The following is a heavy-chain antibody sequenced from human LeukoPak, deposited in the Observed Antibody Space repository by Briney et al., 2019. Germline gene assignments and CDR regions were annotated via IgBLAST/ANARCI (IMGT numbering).Heavy chain of an antibody. CDR2: ISGSGGST. CDR3: AKDLFRENYGGNSDY. V-gene: IGHV3-23*01. CDR1: GFTLRRYE. D-gene: IGHD4-23*01. J-gene: IGHJ4*02. Sequence: GGSLSLSCAACGFTLRRYEMMWVREARGEGVEWGAVISGSGGSTDYADSVTARFTISRDNSKNTLYLQMNSLRVEDTAVYYCAKDLFRENYGGNSDYWGQGTLVTVSS.